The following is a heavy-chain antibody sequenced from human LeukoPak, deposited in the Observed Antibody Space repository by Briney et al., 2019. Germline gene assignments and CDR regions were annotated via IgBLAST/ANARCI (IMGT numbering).Heavy chain of an antibody. Sequence: SETLSLTCTVSGGSISSSSYYWGWIRQPPGKGLEWIGSIYYSGSTYYNPSLKSRVTISVDTSKNQFSLKLSSVTAADTAVYYCARPTPGYNYGPFDYWGQGTLVTVSS. V-gene: IGHV4-39*01. D-gene: IGHD5-18*01. CDR3: ARPTPGYNYGPFDY. J-gene: IGHJ4*02. CDR1: GGSISSSSYY. CDR2: IYYSGST.